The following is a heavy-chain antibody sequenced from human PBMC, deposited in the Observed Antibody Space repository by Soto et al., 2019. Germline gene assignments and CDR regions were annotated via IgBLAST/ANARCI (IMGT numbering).Heavy chain of an antibody. J-gene: IGHJ4*02. CDR1: GFTFSSYA. V-gene: IGHV3-23*01. D-gene: IGHD4-17*01. CDR3: AQDGVDTVTFEY. CDR2: ISGSGDTT. Sequence: EVQLLESGGGLVQPGGSLRLSCAVSGFTFSSYAVSWVRQAPGKGLEWVSVISGSGDTTVYADSVKGRFATSRDNAKNPVYLQMNSLRAEDTAVYYCAQDGVDTVTFEYWGQGTLVTVSS.